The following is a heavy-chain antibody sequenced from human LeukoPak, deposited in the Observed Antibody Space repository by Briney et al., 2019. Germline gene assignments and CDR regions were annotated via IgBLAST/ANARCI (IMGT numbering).Heavy chain of an antibody. CDR2: IKQDGSEK. CDR3: ARGRFCSGTSCYYFDY. V-gene: IGHV3-7*01. J-gene: IGHJ4*02. Sequence: GGSLRLSCGVSGFTLDRYWMSWVRQAPGKGLEWVANIKQDGSEKYYVDSVKGRFTVSRDNAKNSLYLQMNSLRAEDTAVYYCARGRFCSGTSCYYFDYWGQGTLFTVSS. CDR1: GFTLDRYW. D-gene: IGHD2-2*01.